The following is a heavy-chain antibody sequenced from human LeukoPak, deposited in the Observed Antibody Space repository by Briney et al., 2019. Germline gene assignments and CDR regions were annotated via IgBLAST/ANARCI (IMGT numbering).Heavy chain of an antibody. CDR2: IIPIFGTA. Sequence: ASVKVSCKASGGTFSNFAITWVRQAPGQGLEWMGGIIPIFGTANYAQKFQGRVTITADESTSTAYMELSSLRSEDTAVYYCARDRDSRGWYSGSDYWGQGSLVTVSS. V-gene: IGHV1-69*01. CDR3: ARDRDSRGWYSGSDY. J-gene: IGHJ4*01. CDR1: GGTFSNFA. D-gene: IGHD6-19*01.